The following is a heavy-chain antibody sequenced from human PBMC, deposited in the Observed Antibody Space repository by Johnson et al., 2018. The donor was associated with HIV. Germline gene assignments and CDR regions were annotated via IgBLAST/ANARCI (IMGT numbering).Heavy chain of an antibody. V-gene: IGHV3-23*04. Sequence: VLLVESRGGVVQPGGSPRFSCAASGFSFDDDAMHWVRQPPGKGLEWVSGISGSGGSTYYADSVKGRFTISRDNAKNSLFLQMTSLTAEDTAVFSCVRGEEGAFDIWGQGTMVTVSS. J-gene: IGHJ3*02. CDR3: VRGEEGAFDI. CDR2: ISGSGGST. CDR1: GFSFDDDA.